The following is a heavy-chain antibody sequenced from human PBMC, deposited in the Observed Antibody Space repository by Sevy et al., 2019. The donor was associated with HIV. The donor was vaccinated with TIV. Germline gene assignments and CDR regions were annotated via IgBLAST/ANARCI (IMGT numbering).Heavy chain of an antibody. CDR2: ISQEGRNNK. CDR1: GFTFSEFG. D-gene: IGHD3-10*01. CDR3: ARDRGEILRSAFKS. V-gene: IGHV3-30*04. Sequence: GGSLRLSCAASGFTFSEFGMHWVRQAPGKGLEGVAVISQEGRNNKNNEDSVKGRFTISRDNSKNTLYLQMNSLRADDTAIYYCARDRGEILRSAFKSWGQGTLVTVSS. J-gene: IGHJ5*02.